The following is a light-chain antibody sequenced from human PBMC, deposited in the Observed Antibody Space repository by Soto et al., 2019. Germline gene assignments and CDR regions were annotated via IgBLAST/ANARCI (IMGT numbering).Light chain of an antibody. V-gene: IGKV3-11*01. J-gene: IGKJ2*01. CDR2: DAS. CDR3: QQRSNRPRGT. Sequence: EIVLTQSPDTLSLSPGERATLSCRASQSLCTYLAWYQQKLGQAPRRLIYDASNRATGVPARFSGSGSETDFTLTLSGLGPEDFAFYYCQQRSNRPRGTFGQGTKREI. CDR1: QSLCTY.